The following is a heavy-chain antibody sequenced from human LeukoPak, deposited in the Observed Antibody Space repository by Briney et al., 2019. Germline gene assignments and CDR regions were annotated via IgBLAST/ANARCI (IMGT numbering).Heavy chain of an antibody. V-gene: IGHV4-34*01. CDR3: ARGQWRFSSSWSYNWSDP. Sequence: SETLSLTCAVYGGSFSGYYWSWIRQPPGKGLEWIGEINHSGSTNYNPSLKSRVTISVDTSKNQFSLKLSSVTAADTAVYYCARGQWRFSSSWSYNWSDPWGQGTLVTVSS. CDR1: GGSFSGYY. CDR2: INHSGST. J-gene: IGHJ5*02. D-gene: IGHD6-13*01.